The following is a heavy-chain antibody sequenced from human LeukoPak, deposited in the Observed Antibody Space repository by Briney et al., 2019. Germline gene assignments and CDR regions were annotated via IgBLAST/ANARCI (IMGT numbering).Heavy chain of an antibody. CDR2: IKTYNGDS. CDR3: AKDGGQQWLTNYYSYGMDV. CDR1: GYTFTTYG. V-gene: IGHV1-18*04. J-gene: IGHJ6*02. Sequence: ASVNVSFRASGYTFTTYGINWVRQAPGQGLEWMGWIKTYNGDSNTAQKFQDRIIMTTDKSTGTAYMELRSLRSDDTAVYYCAKDGGQQWLTNYYSYGMDVWGQGTTVIVSS. D-gene: IGHD6-19*01.